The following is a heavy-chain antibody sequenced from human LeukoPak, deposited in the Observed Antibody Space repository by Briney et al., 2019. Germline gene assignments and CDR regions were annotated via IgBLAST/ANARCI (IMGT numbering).Heavy chain of an antibody. V-gene: IGHV1-69*05. CDR2: IIPIFGTA. Sequence: SVKVSCKASGGTFSSYTISWVRQAPGQGLEWMGRIIPIFGTANYAQKFQGRVTITTDESTSTAYMELSSLRSEDTAVYYCASTYNWNVPLPDYWGQGTLVTVSS. CDR1: GGTFSSYT. CDR3: ASTYNWNVPLPDY. J-gene: IGHJ4*02. D-gene: IGHD1-1*01.